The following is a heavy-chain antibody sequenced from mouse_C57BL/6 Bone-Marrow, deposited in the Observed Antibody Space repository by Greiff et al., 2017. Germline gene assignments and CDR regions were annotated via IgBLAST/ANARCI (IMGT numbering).Heavy chain of an antibody. CDR1: GFNIKDYY. CDR2: IDPEDGET. Sequence: VQLKESGAELVKPGASVKLSCTASGFNIKDYYIHWVKQRTEQGLEWIGRIDPEDGETKYAPTFQDKATITADTSSNTAYLQLSSLTSEDTAVYYCTSSLIYYGTNYWGQGTTLTVSS. J-gene: IGHJ2*01. V-gene: IGHV14-2*01. D-gene: IGHD1-1*01. CDR3: TSSLIYYGTNY.